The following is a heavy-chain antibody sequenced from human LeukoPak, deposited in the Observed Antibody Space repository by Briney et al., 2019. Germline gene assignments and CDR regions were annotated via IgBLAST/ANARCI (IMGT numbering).Heavy chain of an antibody. CDR1: GHSISSDYY. CDR3: ARTARDGNMYYFDS. Sequence: SETLSLTCAVSGHSISSDYYWGWIRQPAGKGLEWIGRVHVTGSTVSIPSLKSRVTMSVDTSRDFFSLNLTSVTAADTAVYYCARTARDGNMYYFDSWGQGSLVTVSS. J-gene: IGHJ4*02. CDR2: VHVTGST. V-gene: IGHV4-38-2*01. D-gene: IGHD5-24*01.